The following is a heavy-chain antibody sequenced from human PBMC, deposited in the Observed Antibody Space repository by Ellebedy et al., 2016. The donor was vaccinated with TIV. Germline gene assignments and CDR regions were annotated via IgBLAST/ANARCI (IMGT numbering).Heavy chain of an antibody. Sequence: SETLSLXCAVYGGSFSGYYWSWIRQPPGKGLEWIGEINHSGSTNYNPSLKSRVNISVDTSKNQFSLKLSSVSAADTAVYYCARYGYLGYYWGQGTLVTVSS. CDR1: GGSFSGYY. D-gene: IGHD5-18*01. CDR3: ARYGYLGYY. V-gene: IGHV4-34*01. J-gene: IGHJ4*02. CDR2: INHSGST.